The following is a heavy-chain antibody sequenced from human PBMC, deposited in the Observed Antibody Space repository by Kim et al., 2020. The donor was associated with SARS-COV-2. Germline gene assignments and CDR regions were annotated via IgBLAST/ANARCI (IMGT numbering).Heavy chain of an antibody. CDR1: GYSFTSYW. D-gene: IGHD2-15*01. Sequence: GESLKISCKGSGYSFTSYWISWVRQMPGKGLEWMGRIDPSDSYTNYSPSFQGHVTISADKSISTAYLQWSSLKASDTAMYYCARGEDLGYCSGGSCYSADYWGQGTLVTVSS. V-gene: IGHV5-10-1*01. CDR3: ARGEDLGYCSGGSCYSADY. J-gene: IGHJ4*02. CDR2: IDPSDSYT.